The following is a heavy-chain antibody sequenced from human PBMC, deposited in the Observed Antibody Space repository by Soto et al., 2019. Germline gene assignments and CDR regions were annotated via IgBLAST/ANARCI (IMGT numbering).Heavy chain of an antibody. D-gene: IGHD1-26*01. V-gene: IGHV3-30*18. CDR2: ISYDGSNK. CDR1: GFTFSSYG. J-gene: IGHJ4*02. CDR3: AKDLGDGGSPPFDY. Sequence: QVQLVESGGGVVQPGRSLRLSCAASGFTFSSYGMHWVRQAPGKGLEWVAVISYDGSNKYYADSVKGRFTISRDNSKNTLYLQMNSLRAEDTAVYYCAKDLGDGGSPPFDYWGQGTLVTVSS.